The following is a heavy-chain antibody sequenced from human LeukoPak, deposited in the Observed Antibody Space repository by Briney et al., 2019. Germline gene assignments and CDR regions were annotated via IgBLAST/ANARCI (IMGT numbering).Heavy chain of an antibody. J-gene: IGHJ3*02. D-gene: IGHD3-3*01. CDR3: ARGFTIFGVVNDGFDI. CDR2: IDIDGSST. Sequence: GGSLRLSCAASGFTFSSYWMNWVRQAPGKGLVWVSRIDIDGSSTTYADSVKGRFTISRDNVKNTVYLQMNSLRAEDTAVYYCARGFTIFGVVNDGFDIWGQGTKVTVSS. V-gene: IGHV3-74*01. CDR1: GFTFSSYW.